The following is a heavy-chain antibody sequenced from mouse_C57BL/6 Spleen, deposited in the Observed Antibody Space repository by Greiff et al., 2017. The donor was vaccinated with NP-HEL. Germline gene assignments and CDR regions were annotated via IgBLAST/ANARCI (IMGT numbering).Heavy chain of an antibody. J-gene: IGHJ4*01. CDR1: GYTFTDYY. V-gene: IGHV1-19*01. Sequence: EVQLQQSGPVLVKPGASVKMSCKASGYTFTDYYMNWVKQSHGKSLEWIGVINPYNGGTSYNQKFKGKATLTVDKSSSTAYMELNSLTSEDSAVYYWARPQLDYYAMDYWGQGTSVTVSS. D-gene: IGHD1-3*01. CDR2: INPYNGGT. CDR3: ARPQLDYYAMDY.